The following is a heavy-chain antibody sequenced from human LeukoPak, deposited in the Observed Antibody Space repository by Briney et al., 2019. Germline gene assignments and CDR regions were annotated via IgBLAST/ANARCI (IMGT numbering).Heavy chain of an antibody. CDR2: ISPTGGDT. D-gene: IGHD3-3*01. CDR1: GYTFTNYY. Sequence: ASVKVSCKASGYTFTNYYIHWVRQAPGQRLEWMGVISPTGGDTNYAQKFQGRVTMTRDTSTNTVYMELSSLRSEDTAVYYCVRDLEWGNNDWFDPWGRGTLVTVSS. CDR3: VRDLEWGNNDWFDP. J-gene: IGHJ5*02. V-gene: IGHV1-46*01.